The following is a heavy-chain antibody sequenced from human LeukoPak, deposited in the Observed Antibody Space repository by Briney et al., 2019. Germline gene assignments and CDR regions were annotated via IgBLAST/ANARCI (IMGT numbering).Heavy chain of an antibody. CDR3: ARGLGMATSDY. CDR2: IYYSGST. Sequence: PSETLSLTCTVSGGSISSYYWSWIRQPPGQGLEWIGYIYYSGSTNYNPSLKSRVTISVDTSKNQFSLKLSSVTAADTAVYYCARGLGMATSDYWGQGTLVTVSS. CDR1: GGSISSYY. D-gene: IGHD5-24*01. J-gene: IGHJ4*02. V-gene: IGHV4-59*01.